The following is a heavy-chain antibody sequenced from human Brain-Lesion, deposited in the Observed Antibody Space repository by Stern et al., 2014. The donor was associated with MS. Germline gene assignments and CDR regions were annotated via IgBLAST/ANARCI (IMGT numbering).Heavy chain of an antibody. Sequence: EVQLVESGAEVKKPGESLKISCEASGYLFDDYWIGWVRQMSGRGLELVAIIFPRDSNTRYSPSVQGHVTIPAAQSISTPTLQWSTLKPSDPAIYSWARSPATPSGYDRFDYWGQGALVTVSS. J-gene: IGHJ4*02. CDR3: ARSPATPSGYDRFDY. CDR2: IFPRDSNT. D-gene: IGHD5-12*01. CDR1: GYLFDDYW. V-gene: IGHV5-51*03.